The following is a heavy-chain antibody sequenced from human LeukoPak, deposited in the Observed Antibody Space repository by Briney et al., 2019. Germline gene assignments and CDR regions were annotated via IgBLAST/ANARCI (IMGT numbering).Heavy chain of an antibody. J-gene: IGHJ2*01. V-gene: IGHV4-34*01. CDR2: INHREST. CDR3: ARVLEGSSGQHWYFDL. CDR1: GGSFSGYY. D-gene: IGHD6-19*01. Sequence: SETLSLTCAVYGGSFSGYYWSWIRQPPGKGLEWIGEINHRESTNYNPSLKSRVTISVDTSKNQFSLRLSSVTAADTAVYYCARVLEGSSGQHWYFDLWGRGTLVTVSS.